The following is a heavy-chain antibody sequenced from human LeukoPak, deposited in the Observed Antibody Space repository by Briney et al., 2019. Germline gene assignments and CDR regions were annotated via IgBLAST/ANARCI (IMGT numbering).Heavy chain of an antibody. V-gene: IGHV1-69*13. CDR1: GGTFSSYA. J-gene: IGHJ6*02. CDR3: ARDRPNCYYYGMDV. Sequence: ASVKVSCKASGGTFSSYAISWVRQAPGQGLEWMGGIIPIFGTANYAQKFQGRVTITADESTSTAYMELSSLRSEDTAVYYCARDRPNCYYYGMDVWGQGTTVTVSS. CDR2: IIPIFGTA.